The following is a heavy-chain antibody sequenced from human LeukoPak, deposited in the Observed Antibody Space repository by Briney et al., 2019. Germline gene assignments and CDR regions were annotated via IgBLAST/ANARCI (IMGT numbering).Heavy chain of an antibody. CDR1: GFTLSTYW. J-gene: IGHJ4*02. D-gene: IGHD1-1*01. CDR3: VRNWISDY. V-gene: IGHV3-7*01. CDR2: IKQDGSEK. Sequence: GESLKISCAAPGFTLSTYWMTWVRQTPGKGLEWVANIKQDGSEKDYVDSVKGRFTISRDNAKNSLYLQMNNLRAEDTAVYYCVRNWISDYWGQGTLVTVSS.